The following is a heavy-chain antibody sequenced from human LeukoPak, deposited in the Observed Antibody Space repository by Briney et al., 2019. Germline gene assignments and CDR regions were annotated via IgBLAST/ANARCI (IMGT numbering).Heavy chain of an antibody. CDR3: AGFPWELRPT. Sequence: SGGSLRLSCAASGFIFRTFGMHWVRQAPGKGLEWVAFIRSGGVEKFHADSVKGRFTISRDNSKNTLYLQMNSLRAEDTAVYYCAGFPWELRPTWGQGTLVTVSS. J-gene: IGHJ4*02. D-gene: IGHD1-26*01. CDR1: GFIFRTFG. CDR2: IRSGGVEK. V-gene: IGHV3-30*02.